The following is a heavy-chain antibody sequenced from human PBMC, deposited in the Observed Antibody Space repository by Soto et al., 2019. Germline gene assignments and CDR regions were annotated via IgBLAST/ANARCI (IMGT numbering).Heavy chain of an antibody. CDR3: ARLSFGGVIRMGLDY. CDR2: IYYSGST. CDR1: GGSISSSSYY. Sequence: PSETLSLTCTVSGGSISSSSYYWGWIRQPPGKGLEWIGSIYYSGSTYYNPSLKSRVTISVDTSKNQFSLKLSPVTAADTAVYYCARLSFGGVIRMGLDYWGQGTLVTVSS. D-gene: IGHD3-16*02. V-gene: IGHV4-39*01. J-gene: IGHJ4*02.